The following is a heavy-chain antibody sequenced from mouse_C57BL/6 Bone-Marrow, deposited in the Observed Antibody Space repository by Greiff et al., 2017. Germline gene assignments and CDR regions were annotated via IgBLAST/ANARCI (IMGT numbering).Heavy chain of an antibody. CDR2: INPYNGGT. V-gene: IGHV1-19*01. CDR3: APCYYYGSSYGFAY. J-gene: IGHJ3*01. CDR1: GYTFTDYY. D-gene: IGHD1-1*01. Sequence: EVQLQQSGPVLVKPGASVKMSCKASGYTFTDYYMNWVKQSHGKSLEWIGVINPYNGGTSYNQQFKGKATLTVDKSSSTAYRELNSLTSEDSAVYYCAPCYYYGSSYGFAYWGQGTLVTVSA.